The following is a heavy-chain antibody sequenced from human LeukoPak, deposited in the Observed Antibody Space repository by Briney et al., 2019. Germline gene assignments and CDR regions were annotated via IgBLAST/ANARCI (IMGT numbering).Heavy chain of an antibody. V-gene: IGHV1-8*01. Sequence: ASVKLSFNASGYTFTSYNINWVRQAPAQGLEWMGWLNPNSGNTGDAQKFQDRVTMTRTTSPSTTYMELSSLKSEDRAVYYCPSTPELSSYRQRYTWLDPWGQGALGSVSS. CDR1: GYTFTSYN. D-gene: IGHD6-6*01. CDR2: LNPNSGNT. J-gene: IGHJ5*02. CDR3: PSTPELSSYRQRYTWLDP.